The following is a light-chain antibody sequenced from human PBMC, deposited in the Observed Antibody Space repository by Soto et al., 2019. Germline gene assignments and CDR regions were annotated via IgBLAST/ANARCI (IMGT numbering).Light chain of an antibody. CDR1: SSDVGGYNS. V-gene: IGLV2-14*01. J-gene: IGLJ2*01. CDR2: AVS. Sequence: QSVLTQPASVSGSPGQSITISCTGTSSDVGGYNSVSWYQQHPRKAPKLLIYAVSSRPSEVSNRFSGSKSGNTASLTISGLQAEDEADYYCSSFSSTNTLFGGGTKVTVL. CDR3: SSFSSTNTL.